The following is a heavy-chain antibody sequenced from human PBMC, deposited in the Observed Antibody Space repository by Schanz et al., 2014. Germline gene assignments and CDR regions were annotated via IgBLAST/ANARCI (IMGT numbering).Heavy chain of an antibody. CDR2: ISNDGSIK. Sequence: QVQLVESGGGVVQPGGSLRLSCAASGFTFSSYAMHWVRQAPGKGLEWVALISNDGSIKYYADSVEGRFTISRDNSKNTLYLQMNSLRAEDTAVFYCAKGMGYCSGGTCYDYYYYGLDVWGQGTTVTVSS. V-gene: IGHV3-30-3*01. CDR3: AKGMGYCSGGTCYDYYYYGLDV. J-gene: IGHJ6*02. CDR1: GFTFSSYA. D-gene: IGHD2-15*01.